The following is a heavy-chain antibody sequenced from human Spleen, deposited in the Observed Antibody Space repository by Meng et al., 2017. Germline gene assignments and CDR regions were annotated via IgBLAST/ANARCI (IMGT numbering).Heavy chain of an antibody. V-gene: IGHV3-30*18. CDR3: SKDYTGSDDY. J-gene: IGHJ4*02. D-gene: IGHD5-12*01. CDR2: ISYDGSNK. Sequence: QVQLVESGGGVVQPGRSLRLSCAGSGFTFSSYGMHWVRQVPGKGLEWVAVISYDGSNKYSADSVKGRFTISRDNAKNTLYLQMTSLRAEDTAVYYCSKDYTGSDDYWGQGTLVTVSS. CDR1: GFTFSSYG.